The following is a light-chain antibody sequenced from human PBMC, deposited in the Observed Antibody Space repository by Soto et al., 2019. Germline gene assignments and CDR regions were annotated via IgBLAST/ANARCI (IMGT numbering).Light chain of an antibody. CDR3: QQIYTTPLT. CDR1: QDISSK. CDR2: AAS. V-gene: IGKV1-39*01. Sequence: DISSTKSPTSLTASAGDRITITCRASQDISSKLDWYQQKPGKAPKHLIQAASILQSGVPSRFSGSGSGTEFTLTISSLQPEDFATYYCQQIYTTPLTFGVGTKVDIK. J-gene: IGKJ4*01.